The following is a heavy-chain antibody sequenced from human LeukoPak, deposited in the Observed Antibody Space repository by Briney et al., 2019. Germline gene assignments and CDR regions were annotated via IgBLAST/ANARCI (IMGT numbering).Heavy chain of an antibody. Sequence: GGSLRLSCAASGFTFSSYGMHWVRQAPGKGLEWVAVIWYDGSNKYYADSVKGRFTISRDNSKNTLYLQMNSLRAEDTAVYYCARDQCSGGSCYSSFDYWGQGTLVTVSS. D-gene: IGHD2-15*01. CDR2: IWYDGSNK. J-gene: IGHJ4*02. CDR3: ARDQCSGGSCYSSFDY. CDR1: GFTFSSYG. V-gene: IGHV3-33*01.